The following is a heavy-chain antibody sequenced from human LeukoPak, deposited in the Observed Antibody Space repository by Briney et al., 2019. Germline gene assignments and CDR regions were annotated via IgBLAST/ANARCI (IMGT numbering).Heavy chain of an antibody. D-gene: IGHD6-6*01. J-gene: IGHJ5*02. CDR2: IYYSGST. CDR1: GGSISSYY. V-gene: IGHV4-59*12. Sequence: SETLSLTCTVSGGSISSYYWSWIRQPPGKGLEWIGYIYYSGSTNYNPSLKSRVTISVDTSKNQFSLKLSSVTAADTAVYYCAQIIAARPAGTNWFDPWGQGTLVTVSS. CDR3: AQIIAARPAGTNWFDP.